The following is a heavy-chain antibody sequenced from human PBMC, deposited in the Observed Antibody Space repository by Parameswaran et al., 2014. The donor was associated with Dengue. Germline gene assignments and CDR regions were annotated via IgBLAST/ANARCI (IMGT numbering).Heavy chain of an antibody. V-gene: IGHV3-23*01. CDR2: ISGSGGST. CDR3: AKRSSRGVILTPFDY. J-gene: IGHJ4*02. Sequence: VRQAPGKGLEWVSAISGSGGSTYYADSVKGRFTISRDNSKNTLYLQMNSLRAEDTAVYYCAKRSSRGVILTPFDYWGQGTLVTVS. D-gene: IGHD3-16*01.